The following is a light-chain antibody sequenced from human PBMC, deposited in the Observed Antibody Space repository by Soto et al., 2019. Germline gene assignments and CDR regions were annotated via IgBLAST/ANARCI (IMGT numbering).Light chain of an antibody. CDR1: QGISSSY. CDR3: QQYDSSPPT. J-gene: IGKJ1*01. CDR2: GAS. Sequence: EHVLTQSPGTLSLSPGQRATLSCRASQGISSSYLAWYQQKPGQALRLLIFGASSRATGIPGRFSGSGSGTDFTLTISRLEPEDFAVYYCQQYDSSPPTFGQGTKVDIK. V-gene: IGKV3-20*01.